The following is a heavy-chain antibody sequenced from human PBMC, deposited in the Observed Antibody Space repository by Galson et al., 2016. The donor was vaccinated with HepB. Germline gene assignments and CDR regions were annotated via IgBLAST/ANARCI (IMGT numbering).Heavy chain of an antibody. D-gene: IGHD6-25*01. Sequence: SLRLSCAASGFTFSSCGMHWVRQAPGKGLEWLALIWYDGSNDYYADSVKGRFTISRDNSKNTLYLQLNSLRAEDTAMYYCAREHPGIAAAILDYWGQGTLVTVST. J-gene: IGHJ4*02. V-gene: IGHV3-33*01. CDR2: IWYDGSND. CDR3: AREHPGIAAAILDY. CDR1: GFTFSSCG.